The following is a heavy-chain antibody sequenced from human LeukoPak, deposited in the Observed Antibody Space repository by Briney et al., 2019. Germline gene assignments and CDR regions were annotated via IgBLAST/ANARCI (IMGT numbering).Heavy chain of an antibody. V-gene: IGHV1-8*01. Sequence: ASVKVSCKASGYTFTSYDINWVRQATGQGREWMGWMNPNSGNTGYAQKFQGRVTMTRNTSISTAYMELSSLRSEDTAVYYCARATGSSSWTPPGYWGQGTLVTVSS. CDR1: GYTFTSYD. CDR3: ARATGSSSWTPPGY. CDR2: MNPNSGNT. J-gene: IGHJ4*02. D-gene: IGHD6-13*01.